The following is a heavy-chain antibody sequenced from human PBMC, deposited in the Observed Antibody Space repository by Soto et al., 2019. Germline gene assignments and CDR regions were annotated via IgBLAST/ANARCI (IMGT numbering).Heavy chain of an antibody. CDR2: ISGSGGST. Sequence: GGSLRLSCAASGFTFSSYAMSWVRQAPGKGLEWVSAISGSGGSTYYADSVKGRFTISRDNSKNTLYLQMNSLRAEDTAVYYCAKDQDIVVVPAAFGMDVWGQGTTVTVSS. CDR3: AKDQDIVVVPAAFGMDV. J-gene: IGHJ6*02. V-gene: IGHV3-23*01. CDR1: GFTFSSYA. D-gene: IGHD2-2*01.